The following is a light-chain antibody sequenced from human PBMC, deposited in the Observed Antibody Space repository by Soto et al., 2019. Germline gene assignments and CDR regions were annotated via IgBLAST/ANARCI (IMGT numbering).Light chain of an antibody. CDR1: QSVSSSY. J-gene: IGKJ2*01. CDR3: QQYGSSPGYT. V-gene: IGKV3-20*01. Sequence: EIVLTQSPGTLSLSPGERATLSCRASQSVSSSYLAWYQQKPGQAPRLLLYGASSRATGIPDRFSGSGSGTDFTLTISRLEPEDFALYYFQQYGSSPGYTFGQGTKLEIK. CDR2: GAS.